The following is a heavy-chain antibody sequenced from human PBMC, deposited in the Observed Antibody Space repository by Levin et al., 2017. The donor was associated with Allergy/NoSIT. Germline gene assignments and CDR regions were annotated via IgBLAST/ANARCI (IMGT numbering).Heavy chain of an antibody. V-gene: IGHV7-4-1*02. CDR1: GYTFTSYA. D-gene: IGHD2-15*01. J-gene: IGHJ5*02. CDR2: INTNTGNP. Sequence: ASVKVSCKASGYTFTSYAMNWVRQAPGQGLEWMGWINTNTGNPTYAQGFTGRFVFSLDTSVSTAYLQISSLKAEDTAVYYCARVLTSLGYCSGGSCFDWFDPWGQGTLVTVSS. CDR3: ARVLTSLGYCSGGSCFDWFDP.